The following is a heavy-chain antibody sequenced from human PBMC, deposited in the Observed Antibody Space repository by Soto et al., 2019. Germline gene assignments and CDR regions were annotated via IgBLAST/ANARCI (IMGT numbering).Heavy chain of an antibody. Sequence: QIQLLQSGAEVKKPGASVKVTCKASGYTFRNFGISWGRQAPGQGLEWMGWISAYNANANYAQKFQGRLTMTADTSTSTAYMELRSLRSDDTAVYYCARENSYFDYWGQGTLVTVSS. CDR1: GYTFRNFG. J-gene: IGHJ4*02. CDR2: ISAYNANA. V-gene: IGHV1-18*01. CDR3: ARENSYFDY.